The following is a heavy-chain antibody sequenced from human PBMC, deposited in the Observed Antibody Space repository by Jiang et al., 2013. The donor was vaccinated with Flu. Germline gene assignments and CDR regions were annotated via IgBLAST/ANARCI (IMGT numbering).Heavy chain of an antibody. Sequence: GAEVKKPGASVKVSCKVSGYTLTELSMHWVRQAPGKGLEWMGGFDPEDGETIYAQKFQGRVTMTEDTSTDTAYMELSSLRSEDTAVYYCATAPTPEGSGSHPRGYFDYRGQGTLVTVSS. CDR2: FDPEDGET. V-gene: IGHV1-24*01. J-gene: IGHJ4*02. D-gene: IGHD3-10*01. CDR1: GYTLTELS. CDR3: ATAPTPEGSGSHPRGYFDY.